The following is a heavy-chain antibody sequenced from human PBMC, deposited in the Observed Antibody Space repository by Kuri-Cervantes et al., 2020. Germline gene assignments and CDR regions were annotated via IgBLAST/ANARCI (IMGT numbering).Heavy chain of an antibody. V-gene: IGHV3-48*01. CDR1: GFTFSSYS. CDR3: AREGSIVVVVAAPDAFDI. Sequence: GGSLRLSCVASGFTFSSYSMNWVRQAPGKGLEWVSYISSSSSTTYYADSVKGRFTISRDNAKNSLYPQMNSLRAEDTAVYYCAREGSIVVVVAAPDAFDIWGQGTMVTVSS. D-gene: IGHD2-15*01. J-gene: IGHJ3*02. CDR2: ISSSSSTT.